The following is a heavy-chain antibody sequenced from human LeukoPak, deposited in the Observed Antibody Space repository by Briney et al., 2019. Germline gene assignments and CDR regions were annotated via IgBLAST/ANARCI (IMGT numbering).Heavy chain of an antibody. J-gene: IGHJ5*02. V-gene: IGHV3-23*01. Sequence: GGSLRLSCAASGFTFSSYAMMWVRQAPGKGLDWVSTTSVSGGSPNYADSVKGRFTISRDNSKNTLFLQMNSLRAEDTALYYCAKGLREYDFWSGYATWGQGTLVTVSS. CDR3: AKGLREYDFWSGYAT. CDR1: GFTFSSYA. D-gene: IGHD3-3*01. CDR2: TSVSGGSP.